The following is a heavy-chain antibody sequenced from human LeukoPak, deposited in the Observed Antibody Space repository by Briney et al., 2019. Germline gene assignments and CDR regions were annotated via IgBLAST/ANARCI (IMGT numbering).Heavy chain of an antibody. CDR3: ARVGAYGWYSFDY. CDR2: ICGRGKTI. D-gene: IGHD4-17*01. CDR1: GFTFSGYE. Sequence: GGSLRLSCAASGFTFSGYEMNWVRQAPGKGLEWISYICGRGKTIYYADSVKGRFTISRDDAKNFLYLQMDSLRAEDTAVYYCARVGAYGWYSFDYWGQGALVTVSS. V-gene: IGHV3-48*03. J-gene: IGHJ4*02.